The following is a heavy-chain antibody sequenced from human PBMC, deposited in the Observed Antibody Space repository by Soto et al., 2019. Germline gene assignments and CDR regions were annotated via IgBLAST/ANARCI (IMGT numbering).Heavy chain of an antibody. J-gene: IGHJ4*02. Sequence: SGPTLVNPTQTRTLTCSFSGFSLSTSGMCVSWIRQPPGKALEWLALIDWDDGKYYSTSLKTRLTIAKDTSKNQVVLTMTNMAPVDTVTYYCARTLYYYDSSGYYFFDYWGQGTLVTVSS. CDR3: ARTLYYYDSSGYYFFDY. D-gene: IGHD3-22*01. V-gene: IGHV2-70*01. CDR2: IDWDDGK. CDR1: GFSLSTSGMC.